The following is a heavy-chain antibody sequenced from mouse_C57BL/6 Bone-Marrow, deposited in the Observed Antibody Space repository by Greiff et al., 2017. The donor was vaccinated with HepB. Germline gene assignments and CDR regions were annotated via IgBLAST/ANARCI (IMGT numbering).Heavy chain of an antibody. CDR3: ARQITTVVDWYFDV. V-gene: IGHV5-17*01. Sequence: EVQVVESGGGLVKPGGSLKLSCAASGFTFSDYGMHWVRQAPEKGLEWVAYISSGSSTIYYADTVKGRFTISRDNAKNTLFLQMTSLRSEDTAMYYCARQITTVVDWYFDVWGTGTTVTVSS. D-gene: IGHD1-1*01. CDR1: GFTFSDYG. CDR2: ISSGSSTI. J-gene: IGHJ1*03.